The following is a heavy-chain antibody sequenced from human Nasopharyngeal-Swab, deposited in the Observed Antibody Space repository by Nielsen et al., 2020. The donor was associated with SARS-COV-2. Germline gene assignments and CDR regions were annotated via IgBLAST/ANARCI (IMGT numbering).Heavy chain of an antibody. CDR1: GGSISSYY. D-gene: IGHD5-18*01. J-gene: IGHJ4*02. V-gene: IGHV4-59*01. CDR3: ARGQLWNDY. CDR2: IHNSGST. Sequence: SETLSLTCTVSGGSISSYYWSWIRQHPGKGLEWIGYIHNSGSTKYNPSLKSRVTISVDTSKNKLTLKLSSVTAADTAVYYCARGQLWNDYWGQGTLVTVSS.